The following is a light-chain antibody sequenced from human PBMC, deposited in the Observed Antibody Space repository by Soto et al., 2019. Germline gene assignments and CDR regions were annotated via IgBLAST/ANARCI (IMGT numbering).Light chain of an antibody. CDR3: QHYGSSPFT. CDR1: QSVSSSY. J-gene: IGKJ3*01. Sequence: EIVLTQSPGTLSLSPGERATLSCRASQSVSSSYLAWYQQKPGQAPRLLIYGASSRATGIPERFSGSGSGTDFTLTISRLEPEDFAVYYCQHYGSSPFTFGPGTKVDIK. V-gene: IGKV3-20*01. CDR2: GAS.